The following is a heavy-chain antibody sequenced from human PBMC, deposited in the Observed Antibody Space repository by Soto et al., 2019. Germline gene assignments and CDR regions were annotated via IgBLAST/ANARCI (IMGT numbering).Heavy chain of an antibody. Sequence: EVQLVESGGGLVQPGGSLRLSCAASGFTFSSYWMSWVHQAPGKGLEWVANIKQDGSEKYYVDSVKGRFTISRDNAKNSLYLQMNSLRAEDTAVYYCARDGRFSGYGPPSPSFDYWGQGTLVTVSS. D-gene: IGHD5-12*01. V-gene: IGHV3-7*01. CDR2: IKQDGSEK. CDR3: ARDGRFSGYGPPSPSFDY. CDR1: GFTFSSYW. J-gene: IGHJ4*02.